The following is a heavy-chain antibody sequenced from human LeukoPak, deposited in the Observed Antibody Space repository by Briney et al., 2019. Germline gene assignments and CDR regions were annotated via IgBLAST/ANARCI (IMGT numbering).Heavy chain of an antibody. CDR2: IYYTGST. Sequence: PSETLSLTCTVSGGSISSYNWNWIRQSPGKGLEWIGNIYYTGSTNYNPSFKGRVTISVDTSKNQFSLRSTSVTAADTAVFYCARGASGWYWLDYWGRGTLVTVSS. J-gene: IGHJ4*02. CDR3: ARGASGWYWLDY. CDR1: GGSISSYN. D-gene: IGHD6-19*01. V-gene: IGHV4-59*01.